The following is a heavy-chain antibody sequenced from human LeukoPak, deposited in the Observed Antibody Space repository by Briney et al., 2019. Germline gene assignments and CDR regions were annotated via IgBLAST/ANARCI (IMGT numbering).Heavy chain of an antibody. J-gene: IGHJ5*02. CDR3: ARGHSGYGS. CDR1: GCIFTSYW. D-gene: IGHD5-12*01. V-gene: IGHV5-10-1*01. CDR2: IDPSDSYT. Sequence: GGSLQISCKGSGCIFTSYWISWVRQLPGKGLEWMGRIDPSDSYTNYSPSFQGHVTISADKSISTAYLQWSSLKASDTAMYYCARGHSGYGSWGQGTLVTVSS.